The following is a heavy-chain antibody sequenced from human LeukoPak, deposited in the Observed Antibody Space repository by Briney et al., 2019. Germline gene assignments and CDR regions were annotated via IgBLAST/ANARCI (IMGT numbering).Heavy chain of an antibody. V-gene: IGHV3-74*01. CDR2: INSDGSST. CDR3: ARPYSSGWYVGYYFDY. CDR1: GFTFSSYW. Sequence: GGSLRLSCAASGFTFSSYWMHWVRQAPGKGLVWVSRINSDGSSTSYADSVKGRFTISRDNAKNTLYLQMNSLRAEDTAVYYCARPYSSGWYVGYYFDYWGQGTLVTVSS. D-gene: IGHD6-19*01. J-gene: IGHJ4*02.